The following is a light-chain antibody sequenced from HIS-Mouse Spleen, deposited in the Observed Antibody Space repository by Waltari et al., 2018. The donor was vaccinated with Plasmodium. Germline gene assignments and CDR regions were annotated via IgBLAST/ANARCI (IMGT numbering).Light chain of an antibody. J-gene: IGKJ3*01. CDR1: QSVSSN. Sequence: EIVMTQPPATLSVPPGDRATLSCRASQSVSSNLAWYQQKPGQAPRLLIYGASTRATGIPARFSGSGSGTEFTLTISSLQSEDFAVYYCQQYNNWSFTFGPGTKVDIK. CDR2: GAS. CDR3: QQYNNWSFT. V-gene: IGKV3-15*01.